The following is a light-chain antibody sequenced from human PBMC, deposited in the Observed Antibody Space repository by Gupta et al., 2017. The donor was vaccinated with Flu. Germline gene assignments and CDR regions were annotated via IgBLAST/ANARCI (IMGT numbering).Light chain of an antibody. Sequence: QSVLTQPPSASGTAGQRVTISCSGSSSNIGSNYVYWYQQLPGPAPKLLIHRTNQRPSGVPDRFSGSKSGTSASLAISGLRSEDEADYYCAAWDDSLSVLWVFGGGTKRTVL. J-gene: IGLJ3*02. CDR1: SSNIGSNY. V-gene: IGLV1-47*01. CDR2: RTN. CDR3: AAWDDSLSVLWV.